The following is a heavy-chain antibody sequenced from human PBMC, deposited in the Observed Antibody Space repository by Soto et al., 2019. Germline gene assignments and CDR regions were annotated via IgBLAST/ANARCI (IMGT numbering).Heavy chain of an antibody. Sequence: QVQLVQSGAEVKKPGSSVKVSCKASGGTFSSYAISWVRQAPGQGLEWMGGVIPIFGTADYAQKFQGRVTSTADESTRTAYMELSSLRSEDTAVYYCASHGYSYGYLLDYWGQGTLVTVSS. CDR1: GGTFSSYA. CDR3: ASHGYSYGYLLDY. V-gene: IGHV1-69*12. CDR2: VIPIFGTA. J-gene: IGHJ4*02. D-gene: IGHD5-18*01.